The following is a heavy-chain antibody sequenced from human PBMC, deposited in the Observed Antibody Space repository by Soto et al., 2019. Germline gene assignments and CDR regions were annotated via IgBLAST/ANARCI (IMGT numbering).Heavy chain of an antibody. V-gene: IGHV4-61*01. CDR3: ARVEKVTYSMGWYEGDY. J-gene: IGHJ4*02. Sequence: SQTLSLTCTVSGGSVSSGSYYWSWIRQPPGKGLEWIGYIYYSGSTNYNPSLKSRVTISVDTSKNQFSLKLSCVTAADTAVYYGARVEKVTYSMGWYEGDYWGQGTLVTVSS. CDR1: GGSVSSGSYY. D-gene: IGHD6-19*01. CDR2: IYYSGST.